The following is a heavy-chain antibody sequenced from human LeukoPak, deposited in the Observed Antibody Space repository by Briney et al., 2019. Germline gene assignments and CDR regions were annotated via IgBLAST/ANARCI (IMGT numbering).Heavy chain of an antibody. Sequence: SVKVSCKASGGTVSRYPISWVRQAPGQGLEWMGGIIPIFGTANYAQKFQGRVTITADESTSTAYMELSSLRSEDTAVYYCATSPRRGFIAAAGTGYFQHWGQGTLVTVSS. CDR2: IIPIFGTA. CDR1: GGTVSRYP. CDR3: ATSPRRGFIAAAGTGYFQH. V-gene: IGHV1-69*13. J-gene: IGHJ1*01. D-gene: IGHD6-13*01.